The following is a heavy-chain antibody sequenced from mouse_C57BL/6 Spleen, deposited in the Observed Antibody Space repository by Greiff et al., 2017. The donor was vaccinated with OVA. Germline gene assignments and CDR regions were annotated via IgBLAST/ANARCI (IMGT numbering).Heavy chain of an antibody. CDR3: TRSSSWYFDV. Sequence: EVQLQQSGAELVRPGASVKLSCTASGFNIKDDYMHWVKQRPEQGLEWIGWIDPENGDTEYASKFQGKATIPADTSSNTAYLQLSSLTSEDTAVYYCTRSSSWYFDVWGTGTTVTVSS. J-gene: IGHJ1*03. V-gene: IGHV14-4*01. D-gene: IGHD1-1*01. CDR2: IDPENGDT. CDR1: GFNIKDDY.